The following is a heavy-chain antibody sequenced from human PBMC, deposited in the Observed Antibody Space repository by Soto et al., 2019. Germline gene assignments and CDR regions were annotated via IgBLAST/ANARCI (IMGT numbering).Heavy chain of an antibody. Sequence: PSETLSLTCTVSGGSIRSSSYFWGWVRQPPGKGLEWIGNIYEGGTTYYNPSLKSRVAISTDTSSNQFSLKLISVTAADTAVYYCARVPDRWGQGTLVTVSS. D-gene: IGHD2-2*01. CDR1: GGSIRSSSYF. V-gene: IGHV4-39*07. CDR3: ARVPDR. J-gene: IGHJ5*02. CDR2: IYEGGTT.